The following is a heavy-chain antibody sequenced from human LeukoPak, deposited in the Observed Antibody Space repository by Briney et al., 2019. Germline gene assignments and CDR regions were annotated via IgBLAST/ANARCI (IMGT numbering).Heavy chain of an antibody. V-gene: IGHV4-39*07. Sequence: PSETLSLTCTVSGGSISSSSYYWGCIRQPPGKGLECIGSIYYSGSTYYNPSLKSRVTISVDTSKNQFSLKLSSVTAADTAVYYCARLTMVRGVISYWGQGTLVTVSS. CDR1: GGSISSSSYY. CDR3: ARLTMVRGVISY. D-gene: IGHD3-10*01. J-gene: IGHJ4*02. CDR2: IYYSGST.